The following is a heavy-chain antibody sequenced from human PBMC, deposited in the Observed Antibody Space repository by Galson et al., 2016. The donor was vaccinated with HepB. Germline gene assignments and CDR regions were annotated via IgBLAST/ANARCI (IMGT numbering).Heavy chain of an antibody. CDR2: IWYDGSNK. CDR3: ARDTASVPPYSGCFDI. CDR1: GFTFSSYG. V-gene: IGHV3-33*01. J-gene: IGHJ3*02. D-gene: IGHD5-18*01. Sequence: SLRLSCAASGFTFSSYGMHWVRQAPGKGLEWVALIWYDGSNKYYSDSVKGRFTISRDNSKNTLYLQMHSLRAEDTAVYYCARDTASVPPYSGCFDIWGQGTIVTVSP.